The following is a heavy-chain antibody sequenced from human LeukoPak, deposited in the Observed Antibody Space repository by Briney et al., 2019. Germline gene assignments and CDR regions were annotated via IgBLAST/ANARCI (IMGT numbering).Heavy chain of an antibody. V-gene: IGHV4-30-4*01. J-gene: IGHJ4*02. Sequence: SQTLSLTCTVSGGSISSGDYYWSWIRQPPGKGLEWIGYIYYSGSTYYDPSLKSRVTISVDTSKNQFPLKLSSVTAADTAVYYCASEQGDILTGVIDYWGQGTLVTVSS. CDR1: GGSISSGDYY. D-gene: IGHD3-9*01. CDR3: ASEQGDILTGVIDY. CDR2: IYYSGST.